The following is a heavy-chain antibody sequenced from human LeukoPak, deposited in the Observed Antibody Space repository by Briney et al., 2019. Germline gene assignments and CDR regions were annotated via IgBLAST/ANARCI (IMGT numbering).Heavy chain of an antibody. CDR1: GGSISSYY. V-gene: IGHV4-59*08. CDR2: IYYSGST. Sequence: SETLSLTCTVSGGSISSYYWSWIRQPPGKGLEWIGYIYYSGSTNYNPSLESRVTISVDTSKNQFSLKLSSVTAADTAVYYCARQPIAGDWFDPWGQGTLVTVSS. J-gene: IGHJ5*02. D-gene: IGHD6-13*01. CDR3: ARQPIAGDWFDP.